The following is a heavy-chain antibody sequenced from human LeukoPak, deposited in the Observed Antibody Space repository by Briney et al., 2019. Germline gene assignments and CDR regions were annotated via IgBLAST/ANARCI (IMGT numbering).Heavy chain of an antibody. V-gene: IGHV3-74*01. Sequence: GGSLRLSCEASGFTFSRHWMHWVRQAPGKGLVWVSRIKSDGKTNYADSVKGRFTISRDNAKNTVSLQMNSLRADDTGVYYCARAPSEVGGYYPEYFRHWGQGTLVTVSS. CDR1: GFTFSRHW. CDR2: IKSDGKT. CDR3: ARAPSEVGGYYPEYFRH. D-gene: IGHD3-3*01. J-gene: IGHJ1*01.